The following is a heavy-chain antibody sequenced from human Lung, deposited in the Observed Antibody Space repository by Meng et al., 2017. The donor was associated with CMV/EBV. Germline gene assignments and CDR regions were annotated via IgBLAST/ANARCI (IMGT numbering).Heavy chain of an antibody. Sequence: GEXXKISCAAPGFAFGSYAMSWVRQAPGKGLEWVSGITGSSSSTYYGDSVKGRFTISRDNPKNTLYLQMNSLRAEDTAVYYCAKHRLLVAPRDTSYGAFDNWGQGXMVTVSS. V-gene: IGHV3-23*01. CDR2: ITGSSSST. CDR1: GFAFGSYA. J-gene: IGHJ3*02. D-gene: IGHD5-12*01. CDR3: AKHRLLVAPRDTSYGAFDN.